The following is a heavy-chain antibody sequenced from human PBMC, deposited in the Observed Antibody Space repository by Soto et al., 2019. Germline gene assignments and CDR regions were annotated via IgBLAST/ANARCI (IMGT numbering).Heavy chain of an antibody. CDR2: IYYSGST. V-gene: IGHV4-31*03. J-gene: IGHJ5*02. Sequence: QVQLQESGPGLVKPSQTLSLTCTVSGGSISSGGYYWSWIRQHPGKGLEWIGYIYYSGSTYYNPSLKSRVTISVDTSKNQFSLKLSSVTAADTAVYYCARGEDDYGDNWFDPWGQGTLVTVSS. CDR1: GGSISSGGYY. CDR3: ARGEDDYGDNWFDP. D-gene: IGHD4-17*01.